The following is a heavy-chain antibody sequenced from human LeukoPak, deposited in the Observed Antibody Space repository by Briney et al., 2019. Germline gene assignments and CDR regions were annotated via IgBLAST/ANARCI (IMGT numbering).Heavy chain of an antibody. J-gene: IGHJ4*02. CDR1: GFHFSSYW. CDR3: TRVGYIDEGIDY. D-gene: IGHD5-24*01. V-gene: IGHV3-7*04. CDR2: IKQGGSKK. Sequence: GSLRLSCVASGFHFSSYWMTWVRQAPGKGLEWVANIKQGGSKKSYVDSVKGRFTIARDNAKNSLYLQMKGLRAEDTAIYYCTRVGYIDEGIDYWGQGTLVTVSS.